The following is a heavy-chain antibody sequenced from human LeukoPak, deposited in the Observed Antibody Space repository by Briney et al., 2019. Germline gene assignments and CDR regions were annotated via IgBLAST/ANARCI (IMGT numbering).Heavy chain of an antibody. CDR3: ARLVAAAGTGYYFDY. D-gene: IGHD6-13*01. CDR1: GGSFSGYY. J-gene: IGHJ4*02. Sequence: SETLSLTCAVYGGSFSGYYWSWIRQPPGKGLEWIGEINHSGSTNYNPSLKSRVTISVDTSKNQFSLKMSSVTAADTAVYYCARLVAAAGTGYYFDYWGQGTLVTVSS. CDR2: INHSGST. V-gene: IGHV4-34*01.